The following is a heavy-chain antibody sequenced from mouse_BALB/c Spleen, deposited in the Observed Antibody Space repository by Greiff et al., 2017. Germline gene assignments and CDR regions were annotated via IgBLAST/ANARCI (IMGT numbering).Heavy chain of an antibody. CDR3: ARDYYRYSFAD. Sequence: QVQLQQSGPGLVAPSQSLSITCTVSGFSLTGYGVNWVRQPPGKGLEWLGMIWGDGSTDYNSALTSRLSISKDNSKSQVFLKMNSLQTDDTARYYCARDYYRYSFADWGQGTLVTVSA. CDR1: GFSLTGYG. J-gene: IGHJ3*01. V-gene: IGHV2-6-7*01. CDR2: IWGDGST. D-gene: IGHD2-14*01.